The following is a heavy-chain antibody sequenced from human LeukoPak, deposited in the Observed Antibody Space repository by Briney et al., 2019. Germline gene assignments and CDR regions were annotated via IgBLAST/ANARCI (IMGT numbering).Heavy chain of an antibody. D-gene: IGHD3-3*01. Sequence: SGPTLVNPTQTLTLTCTFSGFSFSTSGVGVAWIRQPPGKALEWLALIYWNDDKRYSPSLKSRLTITKDTSKNQVVLTMTSMVPVDTATYYCARSRILRSYEWGPLLTHPFDPWGQGTLVTVSS. CDR3: ARSRILRSYEWGPLLTHPFDP. CDR2: IYWNDDK. V-gene: IGHV2-5*01. CDR1: GFSFSTSGVG. J-gene: IGHJ5*02.